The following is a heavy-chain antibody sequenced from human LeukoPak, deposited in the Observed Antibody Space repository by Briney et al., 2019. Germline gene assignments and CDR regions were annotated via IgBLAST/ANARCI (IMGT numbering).Heavy chain of an antibody. Sequence: AGGSLRLSCAASGFTFDDYAMHWVRQAPGKGLEWVSSISWNSGSIGYADSVKGRFTISSDNAKNSLYLQMDSLRAEDTAVYYCARETTVITDTAWFDPWGQGTLVTVSS. CDR2: ISWNSGSI. CDR1: GFTFDDYA. D-gene: IGHD4-23*01. V-gene: IGHV3-9*01. CDR3: ARETTVITDTAWFDP. J-gene: IGHJ5*02.